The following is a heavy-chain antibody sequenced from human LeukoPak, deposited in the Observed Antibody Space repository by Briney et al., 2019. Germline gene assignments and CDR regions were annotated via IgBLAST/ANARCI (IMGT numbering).Heavy chain of an antibody. J-gene: IGHJ6*03. D-gene: IGHD4-17*01. CDR3: ARDPATVTTVTTSYYYYYMDV. CDR2: ISYDGSNK. CDR1: GFTFSSYA. V-gene: IGHV3-30-3*01. Sequence: GGSLRLSCAASGFTFSSYAMHWVRQAPGKGLEWVAVISYDGSNKYYADSVKGRFTISRDNSKNTLYLQMNSLRAEDTAVYYCARDPATVTTVTTSYYYYYMDVWGKGTTVTVSS.